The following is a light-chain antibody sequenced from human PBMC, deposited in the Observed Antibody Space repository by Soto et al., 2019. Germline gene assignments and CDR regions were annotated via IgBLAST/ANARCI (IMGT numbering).Light chain of an antibody. V-gene: IGLV1-44*01. Sequence: QSAVTQPPSASGTPGQRVTISCSGSTSNIARNTVNWYQQLPGTAPKLLVYNNNQRPSGVPDRFSGSKSGTSASLAISGLQSEDEADYYCAAWDDSLNGYVFGTGTKVTVL. CDR2: NNN. CDR3: AAWDDSLNGYV. J-gene: IGLJ1*01. CDR1: TSNIARNT.